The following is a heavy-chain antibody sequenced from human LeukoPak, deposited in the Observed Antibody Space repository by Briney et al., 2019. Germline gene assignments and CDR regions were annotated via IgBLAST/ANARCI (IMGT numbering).Heavy chain of an antibody. Sequence: EASVTVSCKASGHSFISYGISWVRQAPGQGLEWMGWISAYNGNTNYAHKVQGRVTMTTDTSTSTASMELRSLTSDDTAVYYCARDAASDTSSYVVDVRSPYDFWGQGTLVTVSS. CDR2: ISAYNGNT. J-gene: IGHJ4*02. CDR1: GHSFISYG. D-gene: IGHD3-22*01. CDR3: ARDAASDTSSYVVDVRSPYDF. V-gene: IGHV1-18*01.